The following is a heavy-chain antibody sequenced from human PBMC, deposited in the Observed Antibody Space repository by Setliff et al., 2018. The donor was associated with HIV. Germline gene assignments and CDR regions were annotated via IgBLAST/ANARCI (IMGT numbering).Heavy chain of an antibody. J-gene: IGHJ3*01. V-gene: IGHV1-18*01. CDR3: ARPLPIGEYCSSTSCQGAFDF. Sequence: ASVKVSCKASGYTFTSYGISWVRQAPGQGLEWMGWISAYNGNTNYAQKLQGRVTMTTDTSTNTAYMELRSLRSDDTAVYYCARPLPIGEYCSSTSCQGAFDFWGQGTMVTVSS. CDR1: GYTFTSYG. D-gene: IGHD2-2*01. CDR2: ISAYNGNT.